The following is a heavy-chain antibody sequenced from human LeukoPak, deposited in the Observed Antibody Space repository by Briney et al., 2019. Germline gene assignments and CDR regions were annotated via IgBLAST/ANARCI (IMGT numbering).Heavy chain of an antibody. CDR2: IKQDGSEK. CDR1: GFTFSSYW. V-gene: IGHV3-7*01. CDR3: AREGDIVVVPAAFDI. J-gene: IGHJ3*02. Sequence: PGGSLRLSCAASGFTFSSYWMSWVRQAPGKGLEWVANIKQDGSEKYYVDSVKGRFTISRDNAKNSLYLQMNSLRAEDTAVYYCAREGDIVVVPAAFDIWGQGTMVTVSS. D-gene: IGHD2-2*01.